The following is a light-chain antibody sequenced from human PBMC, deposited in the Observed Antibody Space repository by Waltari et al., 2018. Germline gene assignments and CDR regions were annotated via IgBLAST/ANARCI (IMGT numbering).Light chain of an antibody. V-gene: IGKV3-15*01. CDR1: PSVSRN. CDR3: QQYNNWPLT. CDR2: GAS. Sequence: ETVMTQSPATLSVSPGARAALSCRASPSVSRNLAWYQQKPGHAPRLLIYGASTSATGLPERFSGSGSGTEFTLTISSLQSEDVAGYYCQQYNNWPLTFGGGTKVEIK. J-gene: IGKJ4*01.